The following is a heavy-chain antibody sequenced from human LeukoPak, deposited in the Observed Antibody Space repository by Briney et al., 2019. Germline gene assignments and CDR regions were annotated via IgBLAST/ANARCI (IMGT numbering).Heavy chain of an antibody. Sequence: ASVKVSCKASGYTFTNYGISWVRQAPGQGLEWMGWISAYNGNTNYAQKLQGRVTMTTDTSTSTAYMELRSLRFDDTAVYYCARASRHDYLAHLFDYWGQGTLVTVSS. CDR2: ISAYNGNT. J-gene: IGHJ4*02. CDR1: GYTFTNYG. V-gene: IGHV1-18*01. D-gene: IGHD4-11*01. CDR3: ARASRHDYLAHLFDY.